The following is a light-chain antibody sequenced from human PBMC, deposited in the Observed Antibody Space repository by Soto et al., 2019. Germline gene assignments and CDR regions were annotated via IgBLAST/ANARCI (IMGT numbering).Light chain of an antibody. V-gene: IGLV1-40*01. Sequence: VLTQPPSVPGAPGQRVTISCTGSSSNIGAGYDVHWYQQLPGTAPKLVIYGNSNRPSGVPDRFSGSKSGTSASLAITGLQAEDDADYYCQSYDSSLSGSNYVFGTGTKVTVL. J-gene: IGLJ1*01. CDR2: GNS. CDR1: SSNIGAGYD. CDR3: QSYDSSLSGSNYV.